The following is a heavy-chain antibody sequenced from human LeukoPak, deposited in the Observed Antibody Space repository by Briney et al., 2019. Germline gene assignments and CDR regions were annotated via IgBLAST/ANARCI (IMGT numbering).Heavy chain of an antibody. Sequence: GRSLRLSCAACGFTFNDYAMHWVRQAPGQGLQWVSGICWDSGSIVYADSVKGRFTISRDNAKSSLYLQMNSLRAEDTALYYCAKESYGGGPCDYWGQGTLVTVSS. CDR3: AKESYGGGPCDY. D-gene: IGHD4/OR15-4a*01. J-gene: IGHJ4*02. V-gene: IGHV3-9*01. CDR2: ICWDSGSI. CDR1: GFTFNDYA.